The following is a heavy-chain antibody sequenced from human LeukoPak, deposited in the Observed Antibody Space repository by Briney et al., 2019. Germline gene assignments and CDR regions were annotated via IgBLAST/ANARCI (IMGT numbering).Heavy chain of an antibody. Sequence: GGSLRLSCAASGFTFSSYGMHWVRQAPGKGLEWVSSISSSSSYIYYADSVKGRFTISRDNAKNSLYLQMNSLRAEDTAVCYCARAPGMATTGNFDYWGQGTLVTVSS. CDR1: GFTFSSYG. CDR3: ARAPGMATTGNFDY. J-gene: IGHJ4*02. D-gene: IGHD5-24*01. CDR2: ISSSSSYI. V-gene: IGHV3-21*01.